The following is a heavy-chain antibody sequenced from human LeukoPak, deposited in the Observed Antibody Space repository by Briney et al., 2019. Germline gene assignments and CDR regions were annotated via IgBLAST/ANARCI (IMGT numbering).Heavy chain of an antibody. Sequence: KTSETLSLTCTVSGGSISSGDYYWSWIRQPPGKGLEWIGYIYYSGSTYYNPSLKSRVTISVDTSKNQFSLKLSSVTAADTAVYYCARGERYSSSWSFNWFDPWGQGTLVTVSS. CDR1: GGSISSGDYY. CDR3: ARGERYSSSWSFNWFDP. CDR2: IYYSGST. J-gene: IGHJ5*02. V-gene: IGHV4-30-4*08. D-gene: IGHD6-13*01.